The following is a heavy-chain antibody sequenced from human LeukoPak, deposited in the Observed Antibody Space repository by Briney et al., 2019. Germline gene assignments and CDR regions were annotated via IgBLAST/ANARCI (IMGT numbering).Heavy chain of an antibody. Sequence: ASVKVSCKASGYTFTGYYMHWVRQAPGQGLEWMGWINPNSGGTNYAQKFQGWVTMTRDTSISTAYMELSRLRSDDTAVYYCATYSRVGATTTNIYAFDIWGQGTMVTVSS. CDR1: GYTFTGYY. J-gene: IGHJ3*02. CDR3: ATYSRVGATTTNIYAFDI. CDR2: INPNSGGT. D-gene: IGHD1-26*01. V-gene: IGHV1-2*04.